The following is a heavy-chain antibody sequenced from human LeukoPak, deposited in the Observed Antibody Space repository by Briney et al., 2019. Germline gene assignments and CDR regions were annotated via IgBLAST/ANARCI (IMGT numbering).Heavy chain of an antibody. J-gene: IGHJ4*02. CDR1: GGSISSSSYY. V-gene: IGHV4-39*07. CDR2: IYYSGST. D-gene: IGHD4-17*01. CDR3: ARGSHDYANLDY. Sequence: SETLSLTCTVSGGSISSSSYYWGWIRQPPGKGLEWIGSIYYSGSTYYNPSLKSRVTISVDTSKNQFSLKLSSVTAADTAVYYCARGSHDYANLDYWGQGTLVTVSS.